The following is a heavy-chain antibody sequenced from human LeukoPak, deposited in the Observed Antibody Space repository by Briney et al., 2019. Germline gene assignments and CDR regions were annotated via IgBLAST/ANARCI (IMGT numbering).Heavy chain of an antibody. CDR2: INPNSGGT. Sequence: GASVKVSCKASGYTFTGYYTHWVRQAPGQGLEWMGWINPNSGGTNYAQKFQGRVTMTRDTSISTAYMELSRLRSDDTAVYYCARERLRKSGFDPWGQGTLVTVSS. D-gene: IGHD6-25*01. V-gene: IGHV1-2*02. CDR3: ARERLRKSGFDP. J-gene: IGHJ5*02. CDR1: GYTFTGYY.